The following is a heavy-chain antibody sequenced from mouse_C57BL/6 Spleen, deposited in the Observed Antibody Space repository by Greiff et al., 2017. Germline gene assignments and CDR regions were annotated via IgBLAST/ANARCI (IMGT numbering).Heavy chain of an antibody. D-gene: IGHD1-1*02. Sequence: QVQLQQSGAELVMPGASVKLSCKASGYTFTSYWMHWVKQRPGQGLEWIGEIDPSDSYTNYNQKFKGKSTLTVDKSSSTAYMQLSSLTSEDSAVYYCARGWEDFDVWGTGTTVTVSS. CDR1: GYTFTSYW. V-gene: IGHV1-69*01. J-gene: IGHJ1*03. CDR3: ARGWEDFDV. CDR2: IDPSDSYT.